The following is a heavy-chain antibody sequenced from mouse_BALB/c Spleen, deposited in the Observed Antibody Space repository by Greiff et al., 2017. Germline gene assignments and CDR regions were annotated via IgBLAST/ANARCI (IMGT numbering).Heavy chain of an antibody. J-gene: IGHJ3*01. V-gene: IGHV5-6-5*01. Sequence: EVMLVESGGGLVQPGGSRKLSCAASGFTFSSYAMSWVRQTPEKRLEWVASISSGGSTYYPDSVKGRFTISRDNARNILYLQMSSLRSEDTAMYYCATKHYYGFAYWGQGTLVTVSA. CDR2: ISSGGST. CDR3: ATKHYYGFAY. D-gene: IGHD1-2*01. CDR1: GFTFSSYA.